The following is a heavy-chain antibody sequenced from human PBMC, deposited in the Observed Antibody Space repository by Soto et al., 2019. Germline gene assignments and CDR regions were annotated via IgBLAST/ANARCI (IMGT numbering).Heavy chain of an antibody. J-gene: IGHJ4*02. CDR2: INPNSGGT. CDR3: ARGPVERPVWLEQWLTCFDY. Sequence: ASVKVSCKASGYTFTGYYMHWVRQAPGQGLEWMGWINPNSGGTNYAQKFQGWVTMTRDTSISTAYMELSRLRSDDTAVYYCARGPVERPVWLEQWLTCFDYWGQGTLVTVSS. D-gene: IGHD6-19*01. V-gene: IGHV1-2*04. CDR1: GYTFTGYY.